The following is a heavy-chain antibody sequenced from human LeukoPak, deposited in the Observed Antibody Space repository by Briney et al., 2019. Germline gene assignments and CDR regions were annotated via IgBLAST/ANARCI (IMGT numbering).Heavy chain of an antibody. Sequence: GGSLRLSCEASGFSFSRHWMHWVRQAPGKGLVWVSRISDDGSYTANVDSVEGRFITSRDNVRNTLYLHMNGLRAEDTAVYYCASFGISWGSAYWGQGTLVTVSS. V-gene: IGHV3-74*03. CDR3: ASFGISWGSAY. CDR2: ISDDGSYT. CDR1: GFSFSRHW. J-gene: IGHJ4*02. D-gene: IGHD7-27*01.